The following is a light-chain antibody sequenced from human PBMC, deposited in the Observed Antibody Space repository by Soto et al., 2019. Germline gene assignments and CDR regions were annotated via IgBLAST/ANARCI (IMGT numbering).Light chain of an antibody. CDR1: SSDVGGYDY. CDR3: ISYASINTYG. CDR2: DVT. J-gene: IGLJ1*01. V-gene: IGLV2-14*01. Sequence: QSVLTQPASVSGSPGQSITISCTGTSSDVGGYDYVSWYQQHPGKAPKLMIYDVTNRPSGVSNRFSGSKSGNTASLTIFGLQAEDEADYYCISYASINTYGFGTGTKVTVL.